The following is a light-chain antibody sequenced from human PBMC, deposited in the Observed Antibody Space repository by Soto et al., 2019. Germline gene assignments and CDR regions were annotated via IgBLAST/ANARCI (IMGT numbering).Light chain of an antibody. V-gene: IGLV1-40*01. CDR1: TSNIGAGYH. CDR3: QSYDSSLSGSI. J-gene: IGLJ2*01. CDR2: ADN. Sequence: QPVLTQPPSVSGAPGQRVTISCTGSTSNIGAGYHVHWYQHLPGTAPKLLIYADNNRPSGVPDRFSGSKSGTSASLAITGLQAEDEADYYCQSYDSSLSGSIFGGGTKLTVL.